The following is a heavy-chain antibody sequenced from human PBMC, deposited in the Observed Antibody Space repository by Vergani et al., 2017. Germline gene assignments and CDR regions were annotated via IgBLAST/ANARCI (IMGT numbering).Heavy chain of an antibody. D-gene: IGHD5-18*01. CDR3: ARSLQRYNWFDP. CDR2: IYTSGST. J-gene: IGHJ5*02. V-gene: IGHV4-61*02. Sequence: QVQLQESGPGLVKPSQTLSLTCTVSGGSISSGSYYWSWIRQPAGKGLEWIGRIYTSGSTNYNPSLKSRVTMSVDTSKNQFSLKLSSVTAAVTAVYYCARSLQRYNWFDPWGQGTLVTVSS. CDR1: GGSISSGSYY.